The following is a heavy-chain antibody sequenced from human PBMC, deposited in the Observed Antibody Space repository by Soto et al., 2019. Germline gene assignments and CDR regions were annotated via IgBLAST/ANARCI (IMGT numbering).Heavy chain of an antibody. J-gene: IGHJ6*02. V-gene: IGHV3-7*05. CDR3: AREAV. CDR2: IKQDGSEQ. Sequence: EVQLVESGGGLVQPGGSLRLSCAASGFTFSGYWMSWVRQAPGKGLEWVANIKQDGSEQFYVDSVKGRFTISRDNAQNSLYLKMNSLRAEDTAVYYCAREAVWGQGTTVTVSS. CDR1: GFTFSGYW.